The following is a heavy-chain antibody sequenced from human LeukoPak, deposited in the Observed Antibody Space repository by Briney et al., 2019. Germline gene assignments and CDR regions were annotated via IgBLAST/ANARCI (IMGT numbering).Heavy chain of an antibody. V-gene: IGHV1-8*01. D-gene: IGHD4-11*01. CDR3: AREGPLSTVTTDYFDY. CDR2: MNPNSGNT. CDR1: GYTFTSYD. J-gene: IGHJ4*02. Sequence: GASVKVSCKASGYTFTSYDINWVRQATGQGLEWMGWMNPNSGNTGYAQKFQGRVTMTRDTSTSTVYMELSSLRSEDTAVYYCAREGPLSTVTTDYFDYWGQGTLVTVSS.